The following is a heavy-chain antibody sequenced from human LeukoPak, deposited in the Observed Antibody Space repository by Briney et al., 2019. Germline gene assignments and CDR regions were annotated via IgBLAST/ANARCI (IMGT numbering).Heavy chain of an antibody. J-gene: IGHJ3*02. CDR3: ARDWGPYYDYVWGSYRYDAFDI. CDR2: IIPIFGTA. V-gene: IGHV1-69*13. D-gene: IGHD3-16*02. Sequence: SVKVSXKASGGTFSSYAISWVRQAPGQGLEWMGGIIPIFGTANYAQKFHGRVTITADESTSTAYMELSSLRYEDTAVYYCARDWGPYYDYVWGSYRYDAFDIWGQGTMVTVSS. CDR1: GGTFSSYA.